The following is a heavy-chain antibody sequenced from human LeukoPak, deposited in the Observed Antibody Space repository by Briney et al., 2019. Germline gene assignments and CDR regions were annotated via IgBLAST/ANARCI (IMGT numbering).Heavy chain of an antibody. J-gene: IGHJ4*02. Sequence: GGSLRLSCAASGYTFNNAWLTWVRKAPGKGLEWVSAISGSGGSTYYADSVKGRFTISRDNSKNTLYLQMNSLRAEDTAVYYCARGRIRPLDYWGQGTLVTVSS. CDR2: ISGSGGST. CDR1: GYTFNNAW. D-gene: IGHD1-1*01. V-gene: IGHV3-23*01. CDR3: ARGRIRPLDY.